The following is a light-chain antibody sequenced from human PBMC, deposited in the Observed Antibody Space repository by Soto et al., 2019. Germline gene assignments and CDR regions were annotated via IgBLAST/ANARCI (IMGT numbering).Light chain of an antibody. CDR1: SSDVGGSNY. J-gene: IGLJ1*01. CDR2: DVS. Sequence: QSALTQPASVSGSPGQSITISCTGTSSDVGGSNYVFWYQPHPDKAPKLMLYDVSSRPSGVSDRFSGSKSGNTASLTSSGLQAEDEADYYCSSYTTSSTYVFGPGTKLTVL. V-gene: IGLV2-14*01. CDR3: SSYTTSSTYV.